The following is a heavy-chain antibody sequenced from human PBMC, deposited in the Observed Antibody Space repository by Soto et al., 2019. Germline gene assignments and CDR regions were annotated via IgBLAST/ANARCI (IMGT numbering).Heavy chain of an antibody. J-gene: IGHJ6*02. V-gene: IGHV1-46*01. CDR1: EFTFTSFY. CDR3: AILYYYDSGDYYSNYQYYGMDV. D-gene: IGHD3-22*01. Sequence: ASVKVSCKASEFTFTSFYMHWVRQAPGQGPEWMGIMHPYGGSTGYAQKFQGRVTLTRDTSTRTDYMELSSLRSDDTAVYYCAILYYYDSGDYYSNYQYYGMDVWGQGTTVTVS. CDR2: MHPYGGST.